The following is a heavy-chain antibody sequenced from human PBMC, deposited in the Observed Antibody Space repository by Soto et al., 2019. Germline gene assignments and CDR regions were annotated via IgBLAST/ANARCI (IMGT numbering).Heavy chain of an antibody. CDR3: AGLALRFHGAFDI. CDR2: INHSGST. D-gene: IGHD3-3*01. CDR1: GGSFSGYY. V-gene: IGHV4-34*01. Sequence: QVQLQQWGAGLLKPSETLSLTCAVYGGSFSGYYWSWIRQPPGKGLEWIGEINHSGSTNYNPSLKSRGTIAVDTPKNQFALKLSSVTAADTAVYYGAGLALRFHGAFDIWGQGTMVTVSS. J-gene: IGHJ3*02.